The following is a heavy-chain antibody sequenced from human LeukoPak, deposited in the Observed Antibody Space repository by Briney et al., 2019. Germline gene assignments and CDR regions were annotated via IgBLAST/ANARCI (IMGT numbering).Heavy chain of an antibody. CDR2: INSDGSIT. CDR1: GFTFSSYW. V-gene: IGHV3-74*01. Sequence: GGSLRLSCATSGFTFSSYWMHWVRQVPGRGLVWVSRINSDGSITDYADSVKGRFTIARDNSKNTMYLQMDSLKTEDTAIYYCLTLSGVWTGRPVPWGQGTLVTVSS. J-gene: IGHJ5*02. CDR3: LTLSGVWTGRPVP. D-gene: IGHD3/OR15-3a*01.